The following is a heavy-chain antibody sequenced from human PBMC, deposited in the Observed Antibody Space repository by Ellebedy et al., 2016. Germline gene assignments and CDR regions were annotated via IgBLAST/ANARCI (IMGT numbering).Heavy chain of an antibody. J-gene: IGHJ4*02. CDR3: AKDVVGATTN. V-gene: IGHV3-23*01. CDR1: GFTFSSYA. Sequence: GGSLRLXXAASGFTFSSYAMSWVRQAPGKGLEWVSAISGSGGSTYYADSVKGRFTISRDNSKNTLYLQMNSLRAEDTAVYYCAKDVVGATTNWGQGTLVTVSS. CDR2: ISGSGGST. D-gene: IGHD1-26*01.